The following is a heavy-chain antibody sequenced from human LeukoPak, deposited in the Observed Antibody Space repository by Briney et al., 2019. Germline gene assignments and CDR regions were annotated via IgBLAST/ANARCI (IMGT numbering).Heavy chain of an antibody. J-gene: IGHJ5*02. CDR2: INHSGNT. Sequence: SETLSLTCAVYGGSFSGYYWSWIRQPPGKGLEWIGEINHSGNTNYNPSLKSRVTISVDTSKNQFSLKLSSVTAADTAVYYCARANYGDYVIWFDPWGQGTLVTVSS. CDR3: ARANYGDYVIWFDP. D-gene: IGHD4-17*01. V-gene: IGHV4-34*01. CDR1: GGSFSGYY.